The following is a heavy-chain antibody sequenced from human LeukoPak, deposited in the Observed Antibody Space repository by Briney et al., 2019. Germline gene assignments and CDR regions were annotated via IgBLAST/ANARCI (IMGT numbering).Heavy chain of an antibody. Sequence: RGESLRLSCAASGFTFSSYAMHWVRQAPGKGLEYVSAISSNGGSTYYANSVKGRFTISRDNSKNTLYLQMDSLRAEDMAVYYCARGALGYCSSTSCFATQFGAWGQGTLVTVSS. J-gene: IGHJ5*02. CDR2: ISSNGGST. V-gene: IGHV3-64*01. D-gene: IGHD2-2*01. CDR1: GFTFSSYA. CDR3: ARGALGYCSSTSCFATQFGA.